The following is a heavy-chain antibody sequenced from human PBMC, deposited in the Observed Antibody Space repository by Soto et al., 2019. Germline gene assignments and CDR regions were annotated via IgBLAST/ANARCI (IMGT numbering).Heavy chain of an antibody. J-gene: IGHJ5*01. V-gene: IGHV4-59*12. CDR3: ERAYSSSPKNWFES. Sequence: PSATXSLACTVSVCSMSSYYLILIRQPPGKGLEWIGYIYYSGSTKYNPSLKSRVTISVETSKNQFSLKLSSVTAADTAVYYCERAYSSSPKNWFESCGQRTLVTVYS. CDR1: VCSMSSYY. CDR2: IYYSGST. D-gene: IGHD6-6*01.